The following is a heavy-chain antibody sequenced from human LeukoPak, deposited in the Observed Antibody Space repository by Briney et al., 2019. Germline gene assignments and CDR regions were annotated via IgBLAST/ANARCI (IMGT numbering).Heavy chain of an antibody. CDR3: VRHKPADFWGGHFDY. CDR2: IYNSGRT. CDR1: GDSISSSSGYC. J-gene: IGHJ4*02. D-gene: IGHD3-3*01. Sequence: SETLSLTCTVSGDSISSSSGYCWGWIRHPPGKGLDYIGSIYNSGRTCYNPSLKSRVTISVDTSKNQFSLKLNSVTAADTAVYYCVRHKPADFWGGHFDYWGQGTLVTVSS. V-gene: IGHV4-39*01.